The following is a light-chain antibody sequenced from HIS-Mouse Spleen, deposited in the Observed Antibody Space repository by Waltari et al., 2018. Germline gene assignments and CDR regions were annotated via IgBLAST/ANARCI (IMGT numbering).Light chain of an antibody. J-gene: IGLJ2*01. Sequence: SYELTQPPSVPVSPGQTARTTCPGDSLPKKDAYLYQQKSGQAPVLVIYEDSKRPPGIPERFSGSSSGTMATLTISGAQVEDEADYYCYSTDSSGNHRVFGGGTKLTVL. V-gene: IGLV3-10*01. CDR3: YSTDSSGNHRV. CDR1: SLPKKD. CDR2: EDS.